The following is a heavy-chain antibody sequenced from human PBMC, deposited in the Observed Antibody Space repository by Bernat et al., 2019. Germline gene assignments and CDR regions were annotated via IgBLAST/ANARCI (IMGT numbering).Heavy chain of an antibody. V-gene: IGHV3-43*02. Sequence: EVQLVESGGGVVQPGGSLRLSCAASGFTFDDYAMHWVRQAPGKGLEWVSLISGDGGSTYYADSVKGRFTISRDNSKNSLYLQMNSLRTEDTALYYCAKISRYGGYDWFDYWGQGTLVTVSS. J-gene: IGHJ4*02. D-gene: IGHD5-12*01. CDR2: ISGDGGST. CDR3: AKISRYGGYDWFDY. CDR1: GFTFDDYA.